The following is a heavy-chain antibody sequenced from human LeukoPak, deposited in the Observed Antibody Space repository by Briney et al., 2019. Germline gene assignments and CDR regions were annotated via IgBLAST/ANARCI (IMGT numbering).Heavy chain of an antibody. CDR2: ISYDGSNK. J-gene: IGHJ4*02. CDR1: GFTFSSYA. D-gene: IGHD3-22*01. Sequence: PGRSLRLSCAASGFTFSSYAMHWVRQAPGKGLEWVAVISYDGSNKYYADSVKGRFTISRDNSKNTLYLQMNSLRAEDTAVYYCAKDRYYYDSSGYYALDYWGQGTLVTVSS. CDR3: AKDRYYYDSSGYYALDY. V-gene: IGHV3-30*04.